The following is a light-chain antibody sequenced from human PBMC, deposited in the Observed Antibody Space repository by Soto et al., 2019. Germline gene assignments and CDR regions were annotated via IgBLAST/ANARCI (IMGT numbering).Light chain of an antibody. CDR2: EVS. J-gene: IGLJ1*01. CDR1: SSDIGGYNF. CDR3: SSHTLSRALQV. V-gene: IGLV2-14*01. Sequence: QSALTQPVSVSGSPGQSITISCTGTSSDIGGYNFVSWYHQHPGKAPKLMIYEVSNRPSGVSDRFSGSKSGNTASLTISGLQAEDEADYYCSSHTLSRALQVFGTGTKLTVL.